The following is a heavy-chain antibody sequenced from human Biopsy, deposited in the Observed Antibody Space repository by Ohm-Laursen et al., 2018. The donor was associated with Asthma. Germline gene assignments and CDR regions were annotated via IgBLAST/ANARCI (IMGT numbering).Heavy chain of an antibody. CDR2: IYSGGTS. Sequence: SLRLSCAASGFTVSRDHMFWVRQAPGKGLEWVSVIYSGGTSHTADSVRGRFTISRDNSKNSLHLEMNSLRAEDTAVYFCARFVQAEEGVFWGQGALVTVSS. CDR1: GFTVSRDH. D-gene: IGHD2-15*01. J-gene: IGHJ4*02. CDR3: ARFVQAEEGVF. V-gene: IGHV3-53*01.